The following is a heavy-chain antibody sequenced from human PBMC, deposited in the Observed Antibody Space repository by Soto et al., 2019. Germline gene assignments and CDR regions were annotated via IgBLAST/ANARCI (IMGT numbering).Heavy chain of an antibody. J-gene: IGHJ4*02. V-gene: IGHV4-39*01. D-gene: IGHD3-16*01. CDR3: ARRPMITFGGVLDY. Sequence: PSETLSLTCTVSGGSISSSIYYWGWIRQPPGKGLEWIGSIYYSGSTYYNPSLKSRVTISVDTSKNQFSLKLSSVTAADTAVYYCARRPMITFGGVLDYWGQGTLVTVSS. CDR1: GGSISSSIYY. CDR2: IYYSGST.